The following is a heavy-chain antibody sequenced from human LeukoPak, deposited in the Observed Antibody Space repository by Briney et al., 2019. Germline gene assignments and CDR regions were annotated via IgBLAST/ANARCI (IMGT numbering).Heavy chain of an antibody. CDR1: GYSFTSYC. CDR3: ARQSRGIVGATYKNFDY. J-gene: IGHJ4*02. CDR2: IYPGDSDT. Sequence: GESLKISCKGSGYSFTSYCIGWVRQMPGKGLEWMGIIYPGDSDTRYSPSFQGQVTISADKSISTAYLQWSSLKASDTAMYYCARQSRGIVGATYKNFDYWGQGTLVTVSS. V-gene: IGHV5-51*01. D-gene: IGHD1-26*01.